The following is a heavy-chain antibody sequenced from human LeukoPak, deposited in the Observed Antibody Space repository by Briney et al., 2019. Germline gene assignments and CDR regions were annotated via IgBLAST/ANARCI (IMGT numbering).Heavy chain of an antibody. CDR2: IRSKANSYAT. CDR1: GFTFSGSA. V-gene: IGHV3-73*01. CDR3: TRLNGANAFDI. J-gene: IGHJ3*02. Sequence: GGSLRLSCAASGFTFSGSAMHWVRQASGKGLEWVGRIRSKANSYATAYAASVKGRLTISRDDSKNTAYLQMNSLKTEDTAVYHCTRLNGANAFDIWGQGTMVTVSS. D-gene: IGHD1-26*01.